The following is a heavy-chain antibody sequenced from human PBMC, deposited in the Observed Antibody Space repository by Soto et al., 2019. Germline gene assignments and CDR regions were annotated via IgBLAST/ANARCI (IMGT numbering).Heavy chain of an antibody. CDR3: AKGDNLGPKTGYAFDP. D-gene: IGHD5-12*01. Sequence: SQTLSLTCAISGDSVSSKSAAWNWIRQSPTRGLEWLGRTYYRSKWYNEYEVSVKSRIIINPDTSNNQFSLQLNSVTPEDTAVYFCAKGDNLGPKTGYAFDPWGQGIMVTVSS. CDR1: GDSVSSKSAA. J-gene: IGHJ5*02. V-gene: IGHV6-1*01. CDR2: TYYRSKWYN.